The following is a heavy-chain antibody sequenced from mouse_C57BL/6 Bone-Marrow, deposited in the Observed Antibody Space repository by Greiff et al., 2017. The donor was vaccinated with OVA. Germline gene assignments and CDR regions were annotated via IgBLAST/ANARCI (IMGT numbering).Heavy chain of an antibody. CDR1: GFTFSSYA. Sequence: EVHLVESGGGLVKPGGSLKLSCAASGFTFSSYAMSWVRQTPEKRLEWVATISDGGSYTYYPDNVKGRFTISRDNAKNHLYMQMSHLKSEDTVMYYCARASIYYDYDGCAYWGQGTLVTVSA. CDR3: ARASIYYDYDGCAY. D-gene: IGHD2-4*01. CDR2: ISDGGSYT. V-gene: IGHV5-4*01. J-gene: IGHJ3*01.